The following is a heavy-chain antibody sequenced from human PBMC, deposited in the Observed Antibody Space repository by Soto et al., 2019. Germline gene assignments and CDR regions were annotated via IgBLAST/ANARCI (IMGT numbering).Heavy chain of an antibody. CDR3: ARRTNRVGAPFEY. D-gene: IGHD1-26*01. Sequence: GESLTISCNASGYTFTTSWLSWLRQVPRKGLALMGIIYPGDSETTHSPSFQGQVTISADKSITTAYLQWSSLQASDSGMYYCARRTNRVGAPFEYWGQATVVTVGS. J-gene: IGHJ4*02. CDR2: IYPGDSET. V-gene: IGHV5-51*01. CDR1: GYTFTTSW.